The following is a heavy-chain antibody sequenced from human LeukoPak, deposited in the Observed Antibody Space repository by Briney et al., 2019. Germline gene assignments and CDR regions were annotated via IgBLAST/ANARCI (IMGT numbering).Heavy chain of an antibody. D-gene: IGHD5-12*01. CDR2: IYYSGST. V-gene: IGHV4-31*03. CDR3: ARSYSGYEGQNNWFDP. CDR1: GGSISSGGYY. J-gene: IGHJ5*02. Sequence: SETLSLTCTVSGGSISSGGYYWSWIRQHPGKGLEWIGYIYYSGSTYYNPSLKSRVTISVDTSKNQFSLKLSSVTAADTAVYYCARSYSGYEGQNNWFDPWGQGTLVTVSS.